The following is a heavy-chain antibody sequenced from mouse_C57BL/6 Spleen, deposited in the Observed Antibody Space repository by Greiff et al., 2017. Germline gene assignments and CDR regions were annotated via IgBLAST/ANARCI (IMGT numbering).Heavy chain of an antibody. CDR3: ARAYYGSSYGWFAY. CDR1: GYSITSGYY. D-gene: IGHD1-1*01. Sequence: VQLKESGPGLVKPSQSLSLTCSVTGYSITSGYYWNWIRQFPGNKLEWMGYISYDGSNNYNPSLKNRISITRDTSKNQFFLKLNSVTTEDTATYYCARAYYGSSYGWFAYWGQGTLVTVSA. V-gene: IGHV3-6*01. J-gene: IGHJ3*01. CDR2: ISYDGSN.